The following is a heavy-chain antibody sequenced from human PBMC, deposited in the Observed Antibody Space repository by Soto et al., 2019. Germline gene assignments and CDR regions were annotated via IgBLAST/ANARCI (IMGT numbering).Heavy chain of an antibody. J-gene: IGHJ6*02. CDR2: INPNSGGT. CDR3: ARDLAGFGDYYYYGMDV. D-gene: IGHD3-10*01. Sequence: GASVKVSCKASGYTFTGYYMHWVRQAPGQGLEWMGWINPNSGGTNYAQKFQGWVTMTRDTSISTAYMELSRLRSDDTAVYYCARDLAGFGDYYYYGMDVWGQGTTVTVSS. CDR1: GYTFTGYY. V-gene: IGHV1-2*04.